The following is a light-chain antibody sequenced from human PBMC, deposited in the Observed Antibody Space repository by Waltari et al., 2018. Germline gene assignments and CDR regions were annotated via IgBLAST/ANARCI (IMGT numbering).Light chain of an antibody. J-gene: IGLJ3*02. V-gene: IGLV2-23*02. Sequence: QSALTQPAAVSGSPGQSATISCTGASSDIGRYDIVSWYQQHPGNAPELVISDVSKPPSGVSDRFTGYKSGDTASLTISGLQFEDEADYYCCSFAGNYVWVFGGGTRLTVL. CDR1: SSDIGRYDI. CDR3: CSFAGNYVWV. CDR2: DVS.